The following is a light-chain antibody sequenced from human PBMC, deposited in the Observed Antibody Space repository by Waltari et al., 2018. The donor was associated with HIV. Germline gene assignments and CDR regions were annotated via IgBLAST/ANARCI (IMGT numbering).Light chain of an antibody. V-gene: IGLV2-14*01. J-gene: IGLJ2*01. CDR1: SSDVGGYNY. Sequence: QSALTQPASVSGSPGQSITISCTGTSSDVGGYNYVYWYQQPPGKAPKLMIYEVSSRPSGVLSRFSGSKSGNTSSLTISGLQAEDEADYYCSSYTSSSTQVVFGGGTKLTVL. CDR3: SSYTSSSTQVV. CDR2: EVS.